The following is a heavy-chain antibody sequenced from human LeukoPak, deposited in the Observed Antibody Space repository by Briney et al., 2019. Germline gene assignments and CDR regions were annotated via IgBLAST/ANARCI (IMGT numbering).Heavy chain of an antibody. Sequence: GGSLRLSCAASGFTLSSYAMSWVRQAPGKGLEWVFAISDTGNTYHADSVKGRFTISRDSSKNTLFLQMNRLRPEDAAVYYCAKAPATTCRGAFCYPFDYWGLGTLVTVSS. CDR3: AKAPATTCRGAFCYPFDY. V-gene: IGHV3-23*01. J-gene: IGHJ4*02. CDR2: ISDTGNT. D-gene: IGHD2-15*01. CDR1: GFTLSSYA.